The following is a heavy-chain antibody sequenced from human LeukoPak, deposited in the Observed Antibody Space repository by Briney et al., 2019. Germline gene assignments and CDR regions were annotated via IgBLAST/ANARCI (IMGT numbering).Heavy chain of an antibody. Sequence: ASVKVSCKASGYTFTGYYMHWVRQAPGQGLEWMGWINPNSGGTNYAQKFQGRVTMTRDTSISTAYMELSRLRSDDTAVYYCARDQGSSSWYSYNWFDPWGQGTLVTVSS. CDR3: ARDQGSSSWYSYNWFDP. V-gene: IGHV1-2*02. CDR1: GYTFTGYY. CDR2: INPNSGGT. D-gene: IGHD6-13*01. J-gene: IGHJ5*02.